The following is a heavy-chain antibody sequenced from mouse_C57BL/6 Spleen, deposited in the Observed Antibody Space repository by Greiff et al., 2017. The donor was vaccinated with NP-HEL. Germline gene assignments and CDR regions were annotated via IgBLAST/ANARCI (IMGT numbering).Heavy chain of an antibody. V-gene: IGHV1-82*01. D-gene: IGHD2-3*01. Sequence: QVQLQQSGPELVKPGASVKISCKASGYAFSSSWMNWVKQRPGNGLEWIGRIYPGDGDTNYNGKFKGKATLTADKSSSTAYMQLSSLTSEDSAVYFCARVGYYVDYAMDYWGQGTSVTVSS. J-gene: IGHJ4*01. CDR3: ARVGYYVDYAMDY. CDR1: GYAFSSSW. CDR2: IYPGDGDT.